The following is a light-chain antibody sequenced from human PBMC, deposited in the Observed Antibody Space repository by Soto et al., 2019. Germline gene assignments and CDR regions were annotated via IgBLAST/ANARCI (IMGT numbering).Light chain of an antibody. CDR3: QHYKNYPWT. CDR1: QDVGRY. CDR2: GAS. J-gene: IGKJ1*01. Sequence: AIRMTRSPSSLSASAGDRVAIACRASQDVGRYLAWYQQKPGQAPKLLIYGASTLQSGVPSRFSGGGSGTDFTLTNSCLQSEDFATYYCQHYKNYPWTFGQGTKVEIK. V-gene: IGKV1-8*01.